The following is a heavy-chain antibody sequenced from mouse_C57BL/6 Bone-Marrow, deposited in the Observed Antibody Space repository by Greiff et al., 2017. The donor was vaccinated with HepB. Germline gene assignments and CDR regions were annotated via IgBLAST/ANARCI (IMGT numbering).Heavy chain of an antibody. V-gene: IGHV1-69*01. D-gene: IGHD4-1*01. Sequence: QVQLQQPGAELVMPGASVKLSCKASGYTFTSYWMHWVKQRPGQGLEWIGEIDPSDSYTNYNQKFKVKSTLTVDKSSSTAYMQLSSLTSEDSAVYYCASWDVSFAYWGEGTLVTVSA. CDR3: ASWDVSFAY. CDR2: IDPSDSYT. CDR1: GYTFTSYW. J-gene: IGHJ3*01.